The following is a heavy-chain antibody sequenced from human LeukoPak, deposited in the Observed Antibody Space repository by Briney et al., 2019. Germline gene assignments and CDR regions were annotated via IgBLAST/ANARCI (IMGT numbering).Heavy chain of an antibody. J-gene: IGHJ4*02. D-gene: IGHD2-2*01. CDR3: ARANPLYCSSTTCLFDY. CDR2: INPNSGDR. CDR1: GYTFTGCY. V-gene: IGHV1-2*02. Sequence: GASVKVSCTASGYTFTGCYMHWVRQAPGQGFEWMGWINPNSGDRNYAQKFQGRVTITRDTSISTAHMELSRLRSDDTAVYYCARANPLYCSSTTCLFDYWGQGTLVTVSS.